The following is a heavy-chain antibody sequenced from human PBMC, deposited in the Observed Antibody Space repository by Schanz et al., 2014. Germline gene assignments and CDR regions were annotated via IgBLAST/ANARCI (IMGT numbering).Heavy chain of an antibody. CDR3: ARTDQKMQRSDY. CDR1: GFIFSGYA. Sequence: QVQLVESGGGVVQPGNSLRLSCAASGFIFSGYAMIWVRQAPGKGLEWVAVITYDGSNKYYADSVKGRFTISKHNSRKTLYLKMDSMTXXXTAVYYFARTDQKMQRSDYWGQGTLVIVSS. V-gene: IGHV3-30*04. CDR2: ITYDGSNK. D-gene: IGHD2-2*01. J-gene: IGHJ4*02.